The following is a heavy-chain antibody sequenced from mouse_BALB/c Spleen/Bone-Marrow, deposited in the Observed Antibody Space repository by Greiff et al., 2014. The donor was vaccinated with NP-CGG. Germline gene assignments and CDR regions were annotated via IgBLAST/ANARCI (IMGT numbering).Heavy chain of an antibody. CDR3: ARWGKLGRGYFDV. CDR1: GFNIKDTY. Sequence: VQLKESGAELVKPGASVKLSCTASGFNIKDTYMHWVKQRPEQGLEGIGRVDPANGNTKYDPKFQGKATITADTSSNTAYLQLSSLTSEDTAVYYCARWGKLGRGYFDVWGAGTTVTVSS. CDR2: VDPANGNT. V-gene: IGHV14-3*02. D-gene: IGHD4-1*01. J-gene: IGHJ1*01.